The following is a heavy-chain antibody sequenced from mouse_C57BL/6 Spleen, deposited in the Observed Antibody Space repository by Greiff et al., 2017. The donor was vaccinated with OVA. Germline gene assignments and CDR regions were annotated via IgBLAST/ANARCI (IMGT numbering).Heavy chain of an antibody. J-gene: IGHJ4*01. V-gene: IGHV1-26*01. CDR1: GYTFTDYY. CDR2: INPNNGGT. Sequence: EVQLQQSGPELVKPGASVKISCKASGYTFTDYYMNWVKQSHGKSLEWIGDINPNNGGTSYNQKFKGKATLTVDKSSSTAYMELSSLTSEDSAVYYCARSDFLTTVVANAMDYWGQGTSVTVSS. D-gene: IGHD1-1*01. CDR3: ARSDFLTTVVANAMDY.